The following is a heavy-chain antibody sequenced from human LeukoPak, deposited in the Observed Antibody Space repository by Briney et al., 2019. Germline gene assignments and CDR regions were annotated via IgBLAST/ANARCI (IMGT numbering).Heavy chain of an antibody. CDR1: GGTFSSYA. CDR3: ARGTYYDILTGPSAGWFDP. V-gene: IGHV1-69*13. CDR2: IIPSFGTS. Sequence: SVKVSCKASGGTFSSYAISWVRQAPGQGLEWMGGIIPSFGTSNYAQKFQGRVTITADESTSTAYMELSSLRSEDTAVYYCARGTYYDILTGPSAGWFDPWGQGTLVTVSS. J-gene: IGHJ5*02. D-gene: IGHD3-9*01.